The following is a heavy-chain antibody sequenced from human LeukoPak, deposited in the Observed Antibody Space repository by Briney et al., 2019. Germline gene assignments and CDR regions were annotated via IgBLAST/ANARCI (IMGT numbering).Heavy chain of an antibody. Sequence: SVKVSCRASGGTFSSYTINWVRQAPGQGLEWMGGIIPVFGTANYAQKFRGRVTIVADTSPSTAYMDLSSLRPEDTAVYYCARTLYLEGAVNYFDLWGLGTLVTVSS. J-gene: IGHJ4*02. CDR2: IIPVFGTA. CDR1: GGTFSSYT. D-gene: IGHD1-26*01. CDR3: ARTLYLEGAVNYFDL. V-gene: IGHV1-69*06.